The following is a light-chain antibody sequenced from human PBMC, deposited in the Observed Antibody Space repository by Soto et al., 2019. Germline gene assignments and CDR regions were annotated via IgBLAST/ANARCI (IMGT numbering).Light chain of an antibody. CDR2: DVS. Sequence: QSVLTQPRSVSGSPGQSVTISCTGTTRDFGGYNYVSWYQQHPGKAPKLMIYDVSKRPSGVPDRLSGSKSGNTASLTISGLQAEDEADYYCCSFAGSYTWVFGGGTKLTVL. V-gene: IGLV2-11*01. J-gene: IGLJ3*02. CDR3: CSFAGSYTWV. CDR1: TRDFGGYNY.